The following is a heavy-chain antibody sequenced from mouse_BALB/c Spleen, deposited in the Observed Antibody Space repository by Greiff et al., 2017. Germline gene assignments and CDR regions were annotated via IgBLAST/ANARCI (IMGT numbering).Heavy chain of an antibody. D-gene: IGHD2-3*01. CDR2: ISSGGST. V-gene: IGHV5-6-5*01. J-gene: IGHJ3*01. Sequence: DVMLVESGGGLVKPGGSLKLSCAASGFTFSSYAMSWVRQTPEKRLEWVASISSGGSTYYPDSVKGRFTISRDNARNILYLQMSSLRSEDTAMYYCARGRDDGYYYWGQGTLVTVSA. CDR1: GFTFSSYA. CDR3: ARGRDDGYYY.